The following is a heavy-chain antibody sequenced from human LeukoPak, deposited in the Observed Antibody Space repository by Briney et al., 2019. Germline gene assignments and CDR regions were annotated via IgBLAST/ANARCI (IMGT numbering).Heavy chain of an antibody. CDR2: IYYSGST. D-gene: IGHD6-6*01. J-gene: IGHJ5*02. V-gene: IGHV4-39*07. CDR3: ASVQSRLSWFDP. CDR1: GGSISSSSYY. Sequence: SETLSLTCTVSGGSISSSSYYWGWIRQPPGKGLEWIGSIYYSGSTYYNPSLKIRVTISVDTSKNQFSLKLSSVTAEDTAVYCCASVQSRLSWFDPWGQGTLVTVSS.